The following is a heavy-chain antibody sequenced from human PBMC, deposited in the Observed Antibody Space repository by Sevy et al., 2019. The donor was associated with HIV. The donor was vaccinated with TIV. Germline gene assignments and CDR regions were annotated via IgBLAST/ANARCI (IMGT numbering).Heavy chain of an antibody. V-gene: IGHV3-21*01. CDR3: ARVVAYCSGGTCFPGYYYGMDV. Sequence: GGSLRLSCAASGFTFSSYNMNWVRQPPGKGLEWVSSISSSSNYITYADSVKGRFTISRDNAKNSLDLEMNTLRAEDTAVYYCARVVAYCSGGTCFPGYYYGMDVWGQGTTVTVSS. CDR1: GFTFSSYN. CDR2: ISSSSNYI. D-gene: IGHD2-15*01. J-gene: IGHJ6*02.